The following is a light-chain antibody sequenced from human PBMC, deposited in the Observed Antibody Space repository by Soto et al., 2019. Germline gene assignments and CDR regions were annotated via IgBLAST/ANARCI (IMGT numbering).Light chain of an antibody. Sequence: IVMTQSPATLSVSPWERVTLSCRASQSVRNNLVWYQQRPGQAPRLLIYGASSRATGIPARFRGSGSGTEFTLTISSLQSEDFAVYYCQHYNNWPPWTFGQGTKVDIK. CDR2: GAS. J-gene: IGKJ1*01. CDR1: QSVRNN. CDR3: QHYNNWPPWT. V-gene: IGKV3-15*01.